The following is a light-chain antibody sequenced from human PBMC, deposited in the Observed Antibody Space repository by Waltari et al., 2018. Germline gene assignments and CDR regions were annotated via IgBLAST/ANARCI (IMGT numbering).Light chain of an antibody. CDR2: GST. CDR1: GSNIGAGYD. V-gene: IGLV1-40*01. J-gene: IGLJ3*02. Sequence: QSVLTQPPSVSGAPGQRVTISCTASGSNIGAGYDVHWYQQLPRAAPKLLIYGSTSRPLGVPARFFGSTSGASASLAIIGLQAEDEADYYCQSYDTSLSVVFGGGTKLTVL. CDR3: QSYDTSLSVV.